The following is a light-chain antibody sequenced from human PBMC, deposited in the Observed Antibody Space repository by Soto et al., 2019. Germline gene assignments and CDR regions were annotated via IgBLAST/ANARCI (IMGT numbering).Light chain of an antibody. V-gene: IGKV3-20*01. Sequence: VLTQSPSAQSLSPGEGATLSCRASQSVSTSYLAWSQQQPGQAPRLLIYGASSRATGIPDRCSGSGAGTDFTLTTSSREHEDFSVYYCQKYGSSSWTVGQGTKVDIK. CDR1: QSVSTSY. CDR3: QKYGSSSWT. J-gene: IGKJ1*01. CDR2: GAS.